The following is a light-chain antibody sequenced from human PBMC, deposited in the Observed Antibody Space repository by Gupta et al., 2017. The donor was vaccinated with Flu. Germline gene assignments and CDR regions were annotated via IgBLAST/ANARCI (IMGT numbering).Light chain of an antibody. CDR3: VLYMSSGSWV. J-gene: IGLJ3*02. V-gene: IGLV8-61*01. Sequence: QTVVTQEPSLSVSPGGTVTLTCALRSDSVSTAYYPSWYQQTPGQAPRTVIYSTNTRSSGVPDRFFGSILGNKAALTITGAQADDESDYYCVLYMSSGSWVFGGGTKLTVL. CDR1: SDSVSTAYY. CDR2: STN.